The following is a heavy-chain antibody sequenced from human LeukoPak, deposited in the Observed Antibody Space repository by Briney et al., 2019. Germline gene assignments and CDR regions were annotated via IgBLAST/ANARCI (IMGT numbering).Heavy chain of an antibody. V-gene: IGHV4-59*01. J-gene: IGHJ3*01. D-gene: IGHD3-22*01. CDR3: ARDRDYFDSSGYYDAFDF. Sequence: PSETLSLTCTVSGGSISIYYWSWIRQPPGKGLEWIGYIYYSGSTNYNPSLQSRVTMSVDTSKNQFSLKLGSVTAADTAVYYCARDRDYFDSSGYYDAFDFWGQGTMVTVSS. CDR2: IYYSGST. CDR1: GGSISIYY.